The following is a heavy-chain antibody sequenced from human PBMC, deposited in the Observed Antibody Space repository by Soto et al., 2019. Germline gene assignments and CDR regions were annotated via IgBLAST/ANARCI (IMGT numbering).Heavy chain of an antibody. Sequence: QVQLVESGGGVVQPGRSLRLSCAASGFTFSSYGMHWVRQAPGKGLEWVAVISYDGSNKYYADSVKGRFTISRDNSKNTXXLQMNSLRAEDTAVYYCAKDGTYYYDSSQDYGMDVWGQGTTVTVSS. CDR3: AKDGTYYYDSSQDYGMDV. V-gene: IGHV3-30*18. J-gene: IGHJ6*02. D-gene: IGHD3-22*01. CDR1: GFTFSSYG. CDR2: ISYDGSNK.